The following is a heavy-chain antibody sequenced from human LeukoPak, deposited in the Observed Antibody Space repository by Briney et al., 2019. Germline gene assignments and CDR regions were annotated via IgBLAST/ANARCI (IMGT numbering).Heavy chain of an antibody. CDR1: GFTFRSYA. V-gene: IGHV3-23*01. D-gene: IGHD5/OR15-5a*01. CDR3: AKDRGQEVYEYYFDY. J-gene: IGHJ4*02. CDR2: ISGSGGST. Sequence: GGSLRLSCAASGFTFRSYAMHWVRQAPGKGLEWVSAISGSGGSTYYADSVKGRFTISRDNSKNTLYLQMNSLRAEDTAVYYCAKDRGQEVYEYYFDYWGQGTLVTVSS.